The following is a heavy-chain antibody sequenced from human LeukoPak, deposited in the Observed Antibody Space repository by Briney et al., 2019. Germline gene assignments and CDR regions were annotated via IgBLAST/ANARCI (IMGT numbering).Heavy chain of an antibody. CDR2: ISGSGGST. CDR3: AKARGTDYGDYVIFDY. CDR1: GFTFSSYA. Sequence: PGGSLRLSCAASGFTFSSYAMSWVRQAPGKGLEWVSAISGSGGSTYYADSVKGRFTISRDNSKNTLYLQMNSLRAEDTAVYYCAKARGTDYGDYVIFDYWGQGTLVTVSS. D-gene: IGHD4-17*01. V-gene: IGHV3-23*01. J-gene: IGHJ4*02.